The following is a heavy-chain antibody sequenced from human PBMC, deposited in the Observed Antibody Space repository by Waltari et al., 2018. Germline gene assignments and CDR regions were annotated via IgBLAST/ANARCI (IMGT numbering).Heavy chain of an antibody. Sequence: EVQLVESGGGLVQPGGSLSLSCAASGFTFRSYWMRWVRQAPGKGLEWVANIKQDGSEKYYVDSVKGRFTISRDNAKNSLYLQMNSLRAEDTAVYYCATTLGATKVVYFDYWGQGTLVTVSS. J-gene: IGHJ4*02. CDR3: ATTLGATKVVYFDY. CDR1: GFTFRSYW. D-gene: IGHD1-26*01. V-gene: IGHV3-7*01. CDR2: IKQDGSEK.